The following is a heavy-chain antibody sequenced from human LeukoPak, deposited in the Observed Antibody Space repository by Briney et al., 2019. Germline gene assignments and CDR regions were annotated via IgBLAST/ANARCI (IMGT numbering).Heavy chain of an antibody. D-gene: IGHD5-24*01. J-gene: IGHJ4*02. Sequence: SETLSLTCTVSSASISSRSSFWAWMRQPPGKGLEWIGSFLYGGNSYYNPSLNSRVTISVYTSKNQFSLKLNSVTAADTAVYYCARYRRDGYNSDFDYWGQGTLVTVSS. CDR2: FLYGGNS. CDR3: ARYRRDGYNSDFDY. V-gene: IGHV4-39*07. CDR1: SASISSRSSF.